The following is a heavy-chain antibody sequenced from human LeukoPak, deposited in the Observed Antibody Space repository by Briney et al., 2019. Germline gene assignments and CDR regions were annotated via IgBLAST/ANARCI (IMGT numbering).Heavy chain of an antibody. J-gene: IGHJ5*02. D-gene: IGHD2-2*01. CDR2: MNPNSGNT. V-gene: IGHV1-8*01. CDR1: GYTFTSYD. Sequence: ASVKVSCKASGYTFTSYDINWVRQATGQGLEWMGWMNPNSGNTGYAQKFQGRVTMTRNTSISTAYMELSSLRSEDTAVYYCARPWGCSSTSCYGWFDPWGQGTLVTASS. CDR3: ARPWGCSSTSCYGWFDP.